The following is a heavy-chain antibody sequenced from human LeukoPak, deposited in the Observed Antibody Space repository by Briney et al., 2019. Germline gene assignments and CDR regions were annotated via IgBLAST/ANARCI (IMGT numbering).Heavy chain of an antibody. D-gene: IGHD5-12*01. J-gene: IGHJ4*02. CDR3: TRGRGIVATIGEDY. Sequence: GGSLRLSCTASGFTFGDYAMSWVRQAPGKGLEWVGFIRSKAYGGTTEYAASVKGRFTISRDDSKSTAYLQMNSLKTEDTAVYYCTRGRGIVATIGEDYWGQGTLVTVSS. V-gene: IGHV3-49*04. CDR2: IRSKAYGGTT. CDR1: GFTFGDYA.